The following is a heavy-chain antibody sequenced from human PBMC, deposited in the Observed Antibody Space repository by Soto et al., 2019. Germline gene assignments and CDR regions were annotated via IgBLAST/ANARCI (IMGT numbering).Heavy chain of an antibody. D-gene: IGHD2-8*01. J-gene: IGHJ4*01. CDR3: VIDIRMWRGYCMLG. CDR1: EFTFSSDA. Sequence: GGPLRLSCSASEFTFSSDAIHSVRQALGKRLEYVSAISSNGGSTYYADSVKGRFTISRDNSKNTLYLQMSSLRAEYTAVYYFVIDIRMWRGYCMLGWSEGT. CDR2: ISSNGGST. V-gene: IGHV3-64D*06.